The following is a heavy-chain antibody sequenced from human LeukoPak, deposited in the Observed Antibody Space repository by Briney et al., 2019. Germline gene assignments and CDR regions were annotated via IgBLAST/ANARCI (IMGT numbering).Heavy chain of an antibody. CDR3: ARDGLPTMVAAFDI. V-gene: IGHV3-30*02. D-gene: IGHD2-15*01. J-gene: IGHJ3*02. Sequence: GGSLRLSCAASGFTFSSYGMHWVRQAPGKGLEWVAFIRYDGSNKYYADSVKGRFTISRDNSKNTLYLQMNSLRAEDTAVYYCARDGLPTMVAAFDIWGQGTTVTVSS. CDR2: IRYDGSNK. CDR1: GFTFSSYG.